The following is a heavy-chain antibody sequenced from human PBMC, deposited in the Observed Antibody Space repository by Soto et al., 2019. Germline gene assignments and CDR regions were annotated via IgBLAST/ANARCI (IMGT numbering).Heavy chain of an antibody. CDR3: ARADRYSYGEYYYYYGMDV. CDR1: GGTFSSYA. Sequence: QVQLVQSGAEVKKPGSSVKVSCKASGGTFSSYAISWVRQAPGQGLEWMGGIIPIFGTASYAQKFQGRVTITAAESTSTAYMELSSLRSEDTAVYYCARADRYSYGEYYYYYGMDVWGQGTTVTVSS. V-gene: IGHV1-69*12. J-gene: IGHJ6*02. D-gene: IGHD5-18*01. CDR2: IIPIFGTA.